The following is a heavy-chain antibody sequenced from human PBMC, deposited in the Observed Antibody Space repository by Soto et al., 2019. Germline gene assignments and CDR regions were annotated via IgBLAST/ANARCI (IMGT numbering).Heavy chain of an antibody. CDR3: VRGSSLWELSLWFDP. J-gene: IGHJ5*02. CDR1: GGSINSGDYY. V-gene: IGHV4-30-4*01. D-gene: IGHD3-16*02. CDR2: IYYSGST. Sequence: SETLSLTCTVSGGSINSGDYYWSWIRQPPGKGLEWIGYIYYSGSTYYNPSLKSRITISVDMSKNQFSLKLSSVTAADTAVYYCVRGSSLWELSLWFDPWGHGTLVTVSS.